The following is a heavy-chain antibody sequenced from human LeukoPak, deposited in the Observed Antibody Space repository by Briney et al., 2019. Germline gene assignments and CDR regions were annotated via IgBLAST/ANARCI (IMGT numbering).Heavy chain of an antibody. V-gene: IGHV4-30-4*01. Sequence: SETLSLTCTVSGGSISSGDYYWSWIRQPPGKGLEWVGYIYYSGSTYYNTSLKSRVPISVDTSKNQFSLKLSSVTAAHTAVYFCARDRANSPYYLDYGGQGTLVTVSS. J-gene: IGHJ4*02. CDR1: GGSISSGDYY. CDR3: ARDRANSPYYLDY. D-gene: IGHD4/OR15-4a*01. CDR2: IYYSGST.